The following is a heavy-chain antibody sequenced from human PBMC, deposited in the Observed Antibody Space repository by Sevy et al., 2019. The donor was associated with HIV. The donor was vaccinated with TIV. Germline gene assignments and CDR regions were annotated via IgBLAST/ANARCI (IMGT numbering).Heavy chain of an antibody. Sequence: GGSLRLSCAASGFTFSSYAMHWVRQAPGKGLEWVAVISYDGSNKYYTDSVKGRFTISRENSKNTLYLQMNSLRAEDTAVYYWAMILGYCSSTSCYWGAFDIWGQGTMVTVSS. V-gene: IGHV3-30-3*01. D-gene: IGHD2-2*01. CDR2: ISYDGSNK. CDR3: AMILGYCSSTSCYWGAFDI. CDR1: GFTFSSYA. J-gene: IGHJ3*02.